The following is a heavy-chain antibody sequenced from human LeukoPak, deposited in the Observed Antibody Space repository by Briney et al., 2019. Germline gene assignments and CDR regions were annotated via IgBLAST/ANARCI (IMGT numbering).Heavy chain of an antibody. CDR1: GFTFSTYW. V-gene: IGHV3-7*03. D-gene: IGHD5-24*01. Sequence: GGSLRLSCVASGFTFSTYWITWVRQAPGKGLEGVANIKQDGSEKYYVDSVKGRFTISRDNAKNSLYLQMNSLRAEDTALYYCAKDQSWDGYKGWFDPWGQGTLVTVSS. J-gene: IGHJ5*02. CDR2: IKQDGSEK. CDR3: AKDQSWDGYKGWFDP.